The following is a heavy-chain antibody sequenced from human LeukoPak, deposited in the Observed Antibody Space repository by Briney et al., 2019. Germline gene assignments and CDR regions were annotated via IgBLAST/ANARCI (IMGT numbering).Heavy chain of an antibody. J-gene: IGHJ4*02. CDR1: GFTFSSYS. V-gene: IGHV3-21*01. D-gene: IGHD6-19*01. CDR3: ARVAGTGIYDY. Sequence: GGSLRLSCAASGFTFSSYSTNWVRQAPGKGLEWVSSISSSSYIYYADSVKGRFTISRDNAKNSLYLQMNSLRAEDTAVYYCARVAGTGIYDYWGQGTLVTVSS. CDR2: ISSSSYI.